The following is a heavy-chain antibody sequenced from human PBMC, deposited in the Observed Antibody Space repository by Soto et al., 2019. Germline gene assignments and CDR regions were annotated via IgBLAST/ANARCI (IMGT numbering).Heavy chain of an antibody. CDR2: IIPIFGTA. CDR3: AIVYGWGPHEAYGMDV. CDR1: GGTFSSYA. D-gene: IGHD3-10*01. Sequence: ASVKVSCKASGGTFSSYAISWVRQAPGQGLEWMGGIIPIFGTANYAQKFQGRVTITADESTSTAYMELSSLRSEDTAVYYCAIVYGWGPHEAYGMDVWGQGTTVTVSS. J-gene: IGHJ6*02. V-gene: IGHV1-69*13.